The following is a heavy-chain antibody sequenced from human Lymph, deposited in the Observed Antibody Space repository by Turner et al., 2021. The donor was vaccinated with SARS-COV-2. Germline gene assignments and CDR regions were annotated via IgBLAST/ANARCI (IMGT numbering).Heavy chain of an antibody. CDR1: GLTVSSNY. Sequence: EVQLVESGGGLIQPGGSLGLSCAASGLTVSSNYMSWVRQAPGKGLEWVSVIYSGGSTYYADSVKGRFTISRDNSKNTLYLQMNSLIAEDTAVYYCARDLYYYGMDVWGQGTTVTVSS. V-gene: IGHV3-53*01. CDR3: ARDLYYYGMDV. J-gene: IGHJ6*02. CDR2: IYSGGST.